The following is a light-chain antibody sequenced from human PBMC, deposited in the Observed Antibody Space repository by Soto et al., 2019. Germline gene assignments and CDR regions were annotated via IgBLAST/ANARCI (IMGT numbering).Light chain of an antibody. Sequence: EVVLTQSPGTLSLSPGERATLSCRASQSVSSSHLAWYQQKPGQAPRLLIYGASSRVTGIPDRISGSGSETAFTLTISRLEPEDLAVYYCQHYSRSLITFGQGTRLEIK. J-gene: IGKJ5*01. V-gene: IGKV3-20*01. CDR1: QSVSSSH. CDR3: QHYSRSLIT. CDR2: GAS.